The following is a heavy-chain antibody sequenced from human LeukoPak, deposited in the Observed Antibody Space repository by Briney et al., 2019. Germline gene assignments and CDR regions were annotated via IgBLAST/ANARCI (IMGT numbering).Heavy chain of an antibody. V-gene: IGHV4-39*07. CDR1: GGSISSSSYY. CDR3: ARGRLIVVVPAATRNWFDP. D-gene: IGHD2-2*01. CDR2: INHSGST. Sequence: SETLSLTCTVSGGSISSSSYYWGWIRQPPGKGLEWIGEINHSGSTNYNPSLKSRVTISVDTSKNQFSLKLSSVTAADTTVYYCARGRLIVVVPAATRNWFDPWGQGTLVTVSS. J-gene: IGHJ5*02.